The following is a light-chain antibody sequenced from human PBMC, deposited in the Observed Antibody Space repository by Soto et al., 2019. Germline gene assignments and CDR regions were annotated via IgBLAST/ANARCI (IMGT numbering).Light chain of an antibody. J-gene: IGKJ2*01. Sequence: IVLTQSPGTLSLSPGERATLSCRASQSVSSSYFACYQQKPGQAPRLLIYGASNRATGIPDRFSGSGSGTDFTLTISRMEPEDFAVYYCQQYSNSTPYTFGQGTKLEIK. CDR3: QQYSNSTPYT. V-gene: IGKV3-20*01. CDR1: QSVSSSY. CDR2: GAS.